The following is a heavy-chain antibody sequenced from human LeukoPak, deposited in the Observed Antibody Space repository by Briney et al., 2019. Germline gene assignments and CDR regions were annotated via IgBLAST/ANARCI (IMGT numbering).Heavy chain of an antibody. D-gene: IGHD3-16*01. CDR3: ARVWDHDAFDI. V-gene: IGHV4-4*07. CDR2: IYSSGST. CDR1: GGSISSYY. J-gene: IGHJ3*02. Sequence: SETLSLTCTVSGGSISSYYWSWIRQPAGKRLEWIGRIYSSGSTNYNPSLRSRVTMSIDTSKNQFSLRLSSVTAADTAVYYCARVWDHDAFDIWGQGTMVTVSS.